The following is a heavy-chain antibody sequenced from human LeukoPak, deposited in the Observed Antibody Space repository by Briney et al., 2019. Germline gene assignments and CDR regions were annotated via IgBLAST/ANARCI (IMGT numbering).Heavy chain of an antibody. CDR3: ARASFSSTLT. D-gene: IGHD6-13*01. Sequence: PSETLSLTCSVSGGSISSSSYYWGWIRQPPGKGLEWIGSIYYTGSTNYNPSLKSRVTISLDTSKKQFSLKLSSVTAADTAVYYCARASFSSTLTWGPGTLVTVSS. CDR2: IYYTGST. CDR1: GGSISSSSYY. V-gene: IGHV4-39*07. J-gene: IGHJ5*02.